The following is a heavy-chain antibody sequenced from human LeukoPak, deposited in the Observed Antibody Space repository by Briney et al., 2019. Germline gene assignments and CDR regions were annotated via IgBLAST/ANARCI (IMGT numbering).Heavy chain of an antibody. J-gene: IGHJ4*02. D-gene: IGHD4-11*01. CDR2: ISGSGSTT. CDR3: AKGVTVHHPSDY. CDR1: GFTFSSYS. V-gene: IGHV3-23*01. Sequence: GGSLRLSCAASGFTFSSYSMNWVRQAPGKGLEWVSSISGSGSTTYYGDSVTGRFTISRDNSKNTLYLQMNSLRAEDTAVYYCAKGVTVHHPSDYWGQGTLVTVSS.